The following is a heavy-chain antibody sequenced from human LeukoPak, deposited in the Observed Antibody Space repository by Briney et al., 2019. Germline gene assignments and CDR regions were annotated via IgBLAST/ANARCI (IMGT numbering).Heavy chain of an antibody. D-gene: IGHD1-26*01. J-gene: IGHJ2*01. CDR2: IYNSGTT. V-gene: IGHV4-4*07. CDR1: GGSFSSYY. Sequence: PSETLSLTCTASGGSFSSYYWTWIRQPAGKGLEWIGRIYNSGTTNYSPSLESRVTMSLDTSKNRFSLSLSSVTAADTAVYYCARDRLGATGHWRIDVWGRGTLVTVSS. CDR3: ARDRLGATGHWRIDV.